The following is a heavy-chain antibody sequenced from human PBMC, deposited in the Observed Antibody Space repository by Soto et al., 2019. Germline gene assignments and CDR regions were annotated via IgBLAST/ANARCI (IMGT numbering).Heavy chain of an antibody. D-gene: IGHD1-26*01. CDR2: ISNDGNRK. J-gene: IGHJ4*02. Sequence: ESGGGVVQPGRSLRLSCAASGFIFSDFTLHWVRQAPGKGLEWVAVISNDGNRKFYSDSVKGRFTISRDNSKNTLYLQMNTLRVEDTAVYYCVRGNYGSDYPDDYWGQGTLVTVSS. V-gene: IGHV3-30*04. CDR3: VRGNYGSDYPDDY. CDR1: GFIFSDFT.